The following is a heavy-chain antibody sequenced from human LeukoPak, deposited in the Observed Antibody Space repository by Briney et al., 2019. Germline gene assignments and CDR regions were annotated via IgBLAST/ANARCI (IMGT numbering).Heavy chain of an antibody. J-gene: IGHJ6*02. D-gene: IGHD3-10*01. CDR3: ARDSGGSNYYYGMDV. CDR1: GFTVSSNY. V-gene: IGHV3-53*01. CDR2: IYSGGST. Sequence: PGGSLRLSCAASGFTVSSNYMSWVRQAPGKGLEWVSVIYSGGSTYYADSVKGRFTISRDNAKNSLYLQMNSLRAEDTAVYCCARDSGGSNYYYGMDVWGQGTTVTISS.